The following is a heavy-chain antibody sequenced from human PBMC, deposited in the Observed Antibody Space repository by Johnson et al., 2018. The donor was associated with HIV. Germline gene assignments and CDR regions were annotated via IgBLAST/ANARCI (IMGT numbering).Heavy chain of an antibody. CDR2: LSWNGGRT. J-gene: IGHJ3*02. CDR3: ARGTGTDDAFDI. D-gene: IGHD1-1*01. CDR1: GFKFDNSG. V-gene: IGHV3-9*01. Sequence: LVESGGGLVQPGRSLRLSCAASGFKFDNSGMHWVRQAPGKGLEWVAGLSWNGGRTDYADSVKGRLTISRDNVKNSLYLQMDSLRTEDTAVYYCARGTGTDDAFDIWGQGTMVTVSS.